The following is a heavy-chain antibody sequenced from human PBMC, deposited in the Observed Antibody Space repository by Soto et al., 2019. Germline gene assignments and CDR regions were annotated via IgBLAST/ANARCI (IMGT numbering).Heavy chain of an antibody. CDR1: GFTFSRYW. CDR2: INSDGSST. D-gene: IGHD3-3*01. V-gene: IGHV3-74*01. CDR3: AREEIFGVVIDAFDI. Sequence: EVQLVEYGGGLVQPGGSLRLSCAASGFTFSRYWIHWVRQAPGKGLVWVSRINSDGSSTTYADSVKGRFTISRDNAKNTLYLQMNSLRAEDTAVYYCAREEIFGVVIDAFDIWGQGTMVTVSS. J-gene: IGHJ3*02.